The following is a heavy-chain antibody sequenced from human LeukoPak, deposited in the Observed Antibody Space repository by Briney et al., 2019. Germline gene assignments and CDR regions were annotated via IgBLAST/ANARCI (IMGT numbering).Heavy chain of an antibody. CDR1: GGSISSYY. CDR3: ARRVRRWLQSGLDY. J-gene: IGHJ4*02. D-gene: IGHD5-24*01. CDR2: IHFSGST. Sequence: KASETLSLTCTVSGGSISSYYWSRIRQPPGKGLEWIGYIHFSGSTDYNPSLKSRVTILVDTSKNQFSLKLSSVTAADTAVYYCARRVRRWLQSGLDYWGQGTLVTVSS. V-gene: IGHV4-59*12.